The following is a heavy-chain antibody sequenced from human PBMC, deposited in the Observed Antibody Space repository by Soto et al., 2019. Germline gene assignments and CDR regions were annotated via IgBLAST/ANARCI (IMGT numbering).Heavy chain of an antibody. D-gene: IGHD3-22*01. CDR2: INPSGGST. Sequence: ASVKVSCNASASTFTTYFVHCLRQAPGQGPEWMGIINPSGGSTSYAQKFQGRVTMTRDTSTSTVYMELSSLRSEDSAVYYCARHYYDGTGYPGYYYYGMVVWGKRATGTVSA. CDR3: ARHYYDGTGYPGYYYYGMVV. J-gene: IGHJ6*04. CDR1: ASTFTTYF. V-gene: IGHV1-46*01.